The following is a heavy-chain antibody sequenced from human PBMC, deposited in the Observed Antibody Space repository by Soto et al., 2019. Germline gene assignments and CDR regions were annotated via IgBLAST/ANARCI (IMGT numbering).Heavy chain of an antibody. CDR1: GFTFSSYS. Sequence: GGSLRLSCAASGFTFSSYSMNWVRQAPGKGLEWVSYISSSSSTIYYADSVKGRFTISRDNAKNSPYLQMNSLRDEDTAVYYCARDLGGYDFWSGYGWFDPWGQGTLVTVSS. CDR3: ARDLGGYDFWSGYGWFDP. J-gene: IGHJ5*02. V-gene: IGHV3-48*02. D-gene: IGHD3-3*01. CDR2: ISSSSSTI.